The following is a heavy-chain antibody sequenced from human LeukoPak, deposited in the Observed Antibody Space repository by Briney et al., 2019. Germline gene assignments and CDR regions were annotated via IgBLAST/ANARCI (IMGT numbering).Heavy chain of an antibody. CDR1: GFTFSSYG. Sequence: SGGSLRLSCAASGFTFSSYGMHWVRQAPGKGLEWVAFIRYDGSNKYYADSVKGRFTISRDNSKNTLYLQMNSLRAEDTALYYCARDPEYCSGGSCYRYNWFDPWGQGTLVTVSS. D-gene: IGHD2-15*01. J-gene: IGHJ5*02. CDR2: IRYDGSNK. CDR3: ARDPEYCSGGSCYRYNWFDP. V-gene: IGHV3-30*02.